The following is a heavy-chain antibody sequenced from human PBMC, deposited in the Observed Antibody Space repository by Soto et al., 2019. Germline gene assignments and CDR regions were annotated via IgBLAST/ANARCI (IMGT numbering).Heavy chain of an antibody. V-gene: IGHV1-18*04. CDR2: ITVYNGQT. J-gene: IGHJ6*02. CDR3: ARAEVEPRFYGMDV. CDR1: GYSFTSYG. Sequence: ASVKVSCKASGYSFTSYGINWVRQAPGQGLEWMGWITVYNGQTKYAQNFQGRATMTTESPTSTAYLELTGLGSDDTAVYYCARAEVEPRFYGMDVWGQGTTVTVSS. D-gene: IGHD3-3*01.